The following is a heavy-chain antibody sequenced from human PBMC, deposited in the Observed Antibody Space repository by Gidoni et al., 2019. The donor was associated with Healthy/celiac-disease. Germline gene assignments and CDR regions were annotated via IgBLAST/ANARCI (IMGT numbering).Heavy chain of an antibody. V-gene: IGHV3-73*02. CDR2: IRRKANSYAT. Sequence: EVQLVESGGGLVQPGGSLKLSCAASGFTFSGSAMHWVRQASGKGLEWVGRIRRKANSYATAYAASVKGRFTISRDDSKNTAYLQMNSLKTEDTAVYYCTRNGLPYGDRGSGDYWGQGTLVTVSS. CDR1: GFTFSGSA. D-gene: IGHD4-17*01. J-gene: IGHJ4*02. CDR3: TRNGLPYGDRGSGDY.